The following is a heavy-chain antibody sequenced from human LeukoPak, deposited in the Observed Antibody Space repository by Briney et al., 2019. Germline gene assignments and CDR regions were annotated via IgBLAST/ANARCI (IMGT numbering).Heavy chain of an antibody. Sequence: SETLSLTCTVSGGSISSSSYYWGWIRQPPGKGLEWIGSIYYSGSTYYNPSLKSRVTISVDTSKNQFSLKLSSVTAADTAVYYCARDSGGSYPNFDYWGQGTLVTVSS. D-gene: IGHD2-15*01. V-gene: IGHV4-39*07. CDR3: ARDSGGSYPNFDY. J-gene: IGHJ4*02. CDR2: IYYSGST. CDR1: GGSISSSSYY.